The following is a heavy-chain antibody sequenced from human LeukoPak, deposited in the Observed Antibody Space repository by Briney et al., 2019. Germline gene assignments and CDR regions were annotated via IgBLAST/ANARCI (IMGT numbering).Heavy chain of an antibody. J-gene: IGHJ3*02. CDR2: INHSGST. CDR3: ARDLAFEYSSPEAFDI. V-gene: IGHV4-34*01. Sequence: PSETLSLTCAVYGGSFSGYYWSWLRRPPGKGLEWIGEINHSGSTNYNPSLKSRVTISVDRSKNQFSLKLSSVTAADTAVYYCARDLAFEYSSPEAFDIWGQGTMVTVSS. CDR1: GGSFSGYY. D-gene: IGHD6-6*01.